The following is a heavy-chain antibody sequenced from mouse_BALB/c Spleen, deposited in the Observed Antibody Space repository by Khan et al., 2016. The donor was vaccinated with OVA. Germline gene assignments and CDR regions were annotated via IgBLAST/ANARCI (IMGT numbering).Heavy chain of an antibody. CDR1: GFSLTSYG. CDR3: ARLEDK. CDR2: IWAGGST. V-gene: IGHV2-9*02. Sequence: QVQLMESGPGLVAPSQSLSITCTVSGFSLTSYGVHWVRQPPGKGLEWLGVIWAGGSTTSYSALMCRLSISKDYSKSQFFLKMNSLHTDDTARYYCARLEDKWGQGTTLTVSS. J-gene: IGHJ2*01.